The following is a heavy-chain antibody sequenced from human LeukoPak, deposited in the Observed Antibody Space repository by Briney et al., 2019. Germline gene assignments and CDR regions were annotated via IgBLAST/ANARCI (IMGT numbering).Heavy chain of an antibody. CDR3: ARVVGHYYDGSGYYFDY. J-gene: IGHJ4*02. CDR2: INHSGST. D-gene: IGHD3-22*01. V-gene: IGHV4-34*01. CDR1: GGSFSGYY. Sequence: SETLSLTCAVYGGSFSGYYWSWIRQPPGKGLEWIGEINHSGSTNYNPSFKSRVTISVDTSKNQFSLKLSSVTAADTAVYYCARVVGHYYDGSGYYFDYWGQGTLVTVSS.